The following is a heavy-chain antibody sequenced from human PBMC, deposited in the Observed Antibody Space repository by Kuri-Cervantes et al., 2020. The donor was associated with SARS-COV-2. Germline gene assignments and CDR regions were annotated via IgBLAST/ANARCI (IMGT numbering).Heavy chain of an antibody. Sequence: GESLKISCAASGFTFDDYTMHWVRQAPGKGLEWVSLISWDGGSTYYADSVKGRFTISRDNSKNTLYLQMNSLRAEDTAVYYCAKDPRTNADYFDYWGQGTLVTVSS. CDR2: ISWDGGST. D-gene: IGHD2-8*01. CDR1: GFTFDDYT. CDR3: AKDPRTNADYFDY. V-gene: IGHV3-43*01. J-gene: IGHJ4*02.